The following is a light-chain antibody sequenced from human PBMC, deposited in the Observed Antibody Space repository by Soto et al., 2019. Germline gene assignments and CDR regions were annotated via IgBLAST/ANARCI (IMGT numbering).Light chain of an antibody. J-gene: IGLJ1*01. CDR2: GNS. CDR1: SSNIGAHYD. Sequence: QSVLTQPPSVSGAPGQRVTISCTGSSSNIGAHYDVHWYQQLPGTAPNLLIYGNSNRPSGVPDRFSGSKSGTSASLAITGLQAEDEADYYCQSYDNSLSVYVFGTGTKVTVL. CDR3: QSYDNSLSVYV. V-gene: IGLV1-40*01.